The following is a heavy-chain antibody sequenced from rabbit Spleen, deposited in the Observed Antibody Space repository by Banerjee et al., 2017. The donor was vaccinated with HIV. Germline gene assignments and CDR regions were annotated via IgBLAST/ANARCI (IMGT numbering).Heavy chain of an antibody. J-gene: IGHJ4*01. V-gene: IGHV1S45*01. Sequence: EESGGDLVKPEGSLTLTCTASGFSFSSSYWICWVRQAPGKGLESIACIYDGDGRTSHASWAKGRFTISKTSSTTVTLQMTSLTAADTATYFCAKGRAGGGDGLDLWGPGTLVTVS. CDR1: GFSFSSSYW. CDR2: IYDGDGRT. CDR3: AKGRAGGGDGLDL. D-gene: IGHD2-1*01.